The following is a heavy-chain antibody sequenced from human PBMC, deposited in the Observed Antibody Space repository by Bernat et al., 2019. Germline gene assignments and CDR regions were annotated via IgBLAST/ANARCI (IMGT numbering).Heavy chain of an antibody. D-gene: IGHD2-2*01. CDR2: IRSKAYGGTT. Sequence: EVQLVESGGGLVQPGRSLRLSCTASGFTFGDYAMSWVRQAPGKGLEWVGFIRSKAYGGTTEYAASVKGRFTISRDDSKSIAYLQMNSLKTEDTAVYYCTRGGLCFDYWGQGTLVTVSS. CDR3: TRGGLCFDY. V-gene: IGHV3-49*04. CDR1: GFTFGDYA. J-gene: IGHJ4*02.